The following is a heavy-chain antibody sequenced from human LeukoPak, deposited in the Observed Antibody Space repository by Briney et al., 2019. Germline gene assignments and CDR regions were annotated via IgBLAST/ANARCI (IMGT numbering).Heavy chain of an antibody. Sequence: PSETLSLTCAVYGGSFSGYYWSWIRQPPGKGLEWIGEINHSGSTNYNPSLKSRVTISVDTSKNQFSLKLSSVTAADTAVYYCARRYCSSTSCYRTYNRFDPWGQGTLVTVSS. J-gene: IGHJ5*02. CDR2: INHSGST. CDR3: ARRYCSSTSCYRTYNRFDP. V-gene: IGHV4-34*01. CDR1: GGSFSGYY. D-gene: IGHD2-2*01.